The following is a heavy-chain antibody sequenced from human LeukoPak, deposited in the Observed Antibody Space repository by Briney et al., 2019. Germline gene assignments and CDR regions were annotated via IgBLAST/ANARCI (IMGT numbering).Heavy chain of an antibody. CDR2: IYYSGST. J-gene: IGHJ5*02. D-gene: IGHD5-12*01. CDR1: GGSISSSSYY. Sequence: NPSETLSRTCTVSGGSISSSSYYWGWIRQPPGKWLEWIGSIYYSGSTYYNPSLKSRVTISVDTSKNQFSLKLSSVTAADTAVYYCARQGGYSGYDPNRWFDPWGQGTLVTVSS. V-gene: IGHV4-39*01. CDR3: ARQGGYSGYDPNRWFDP.